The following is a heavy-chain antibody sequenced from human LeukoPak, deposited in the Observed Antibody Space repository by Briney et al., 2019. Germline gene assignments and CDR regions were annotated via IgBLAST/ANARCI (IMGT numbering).Heavy chain of an antibody. CDR1: GYTFTGNG. CDR3: ARGELITIFGVVNCNWFDP. D-gene: IGHD3-3*01. V-gene: IGHV1-18*01. J-gene: IGHJ5*02. CDR2: ISGYNGNT. Sequence: ASVKVSCKASGYTFTGNGISWVRQAPGQGLEWMGWISGYNGNTEYARMLQGRVTMTTDTSTSTAYMELRSLRSEDTAVYYCARGELITIFGVVNCNWFDPWGQGTLVTVSS.